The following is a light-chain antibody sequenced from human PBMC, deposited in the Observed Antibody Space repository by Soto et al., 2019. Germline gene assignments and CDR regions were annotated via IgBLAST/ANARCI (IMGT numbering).Light chain of an antibody. Sequence: QSALTQPPSASGSPGQSVTISCTGTSSDVGGYNYVSWYQQHPGKAPKLMIYEVSKRPSGVPDRFSGSKSGNTASLTVSGLQAEDAAYYYCSSYAGSNNYVVFGGGTKLTVL. CDR1: SSDVGGYNY. J-gene: IGLJ2*01. CDR3: SSYAGSNNYVV. CDR2: EVS. V-gene: IGLV2-8*01.